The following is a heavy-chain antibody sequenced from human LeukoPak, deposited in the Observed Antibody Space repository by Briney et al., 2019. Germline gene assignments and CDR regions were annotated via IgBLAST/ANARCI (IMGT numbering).Heavy chain of an antibody. CDR1: GFTVSSNY. Sequence: GGSLRLSCAASGFTVSSNYMSWVRQAPGKGLEWVAVISYDGSNKYYADSVKGRFTISRDNSKNTLYLQMNSLRAEDTAVYYCARDPYYYGSGSFNWGQGTLVTVSS. CDR3: ARDPYYYGSGSFN. D-gene: IGHD3-10*01. CDR2: ISYDGSNK. J-gene: IGHJ4*02. V-gene: IGHV3-30-3*01.